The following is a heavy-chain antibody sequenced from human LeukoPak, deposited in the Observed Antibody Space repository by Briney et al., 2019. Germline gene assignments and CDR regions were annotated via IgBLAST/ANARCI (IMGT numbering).Heavy chain of an antibody. CDR2: IYSGGST. D-gene: IGHD5-18*01. V-gene: IGHV3-53*01. J-gene: IGHJ4*02. Sequence: PGGSLRLSYAASGFTFSSYAMSWVRQAPGKGLEWVSVIYSGGSTYYADSVKGRFTISRDNSKNTLYLQMNSLRAEDTAVYYCARDRYSYGYFDYWGQGTLVTVSS. CDR3: ARDRYSYGYFDY. CDR1: GFTFSSYA.